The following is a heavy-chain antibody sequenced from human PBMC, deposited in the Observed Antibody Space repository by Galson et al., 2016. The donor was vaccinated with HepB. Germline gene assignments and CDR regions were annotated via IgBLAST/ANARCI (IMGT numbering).Heavy chain of an antibody. V-gene: IGHV3-21*01. CDR1: GFTFNTYN. J-gene: IGHJ3*01. CDR2: ITSSSSYI. D-gene: IGHD3-16*02. CDR3: AKDRGDYIWGTYRYTLDAFDV. Sequence: SLRLSCAASGFTFNTYNMNWVRQTPGKGLELVSSITSSSSYIYYTDSVKGRFTISRDNAKNSLYLQMNSLRAEDTAIYYCAKDRGDYIWGTYRYTLDAFDVGGQGTIVAVSS.